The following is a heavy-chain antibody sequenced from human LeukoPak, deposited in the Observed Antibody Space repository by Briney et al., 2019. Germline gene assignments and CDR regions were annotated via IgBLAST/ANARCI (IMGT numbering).Heavy chain of an antibody. CDR1: GFTFNKAG. D-gene: IGHD2-8*01. V-gene: IGHV3-15*05. Sequence: GGSLRLSCGASGFTFNKAGMSWVRQSPGKGLEWVGRIKENSVGGATDYAAPVEGRFTISRDDSKNTVYLEMKSLRTEDTATYYCTAGLGRSNDDAWGQGTVVTVSA. CDR3: TAGLGRSNDDA. J-gene: IGHJ5*02. CDR2: IKENSVGGAT.